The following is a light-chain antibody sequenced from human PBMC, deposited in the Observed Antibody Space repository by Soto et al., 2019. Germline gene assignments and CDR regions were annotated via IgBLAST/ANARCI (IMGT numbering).Light chain of an antibody. V-gene: IGLV1-40*01. CDR1: SSNIGAGYD. CDR2: GNS. Sequence: QSVLTQPPSVSGAPGQRVTISCTGSSSNIGAGYDVHWYQQLPGTAPRLLIYGNSNRPSGVPDRFSGSKSGTSASLAITGLQAEDGADYYCQSYDNSLSGSYVFGTGTKLTVL. J-gene: IGLJ1*01. CDR3: QSYDNSLSGSYV.